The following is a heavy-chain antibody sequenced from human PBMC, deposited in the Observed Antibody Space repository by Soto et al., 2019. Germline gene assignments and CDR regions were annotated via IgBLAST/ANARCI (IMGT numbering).Heavy chain of an antibody. Sequence: QVQLVQSGAEVKKPGSSVKVSCKASGGTFSSYAITWVRQAPGQGLEWMGRIIPIFGTTNYAQKFQGRVTITADESTSTAYMDLSSLRSDDTAAYYCAKSPDPYSSSNYYYYGMDVWGQGTTVTVSS. CDR3: AKSPDPYSSSNYYYYGMDV. CDR2: IIPIFGTT. V-gene: IGHV1-69*15. D-gene: IGHD6-6*01. CDR1: GGTFSSYA. J-gene: IGHJ6*02.